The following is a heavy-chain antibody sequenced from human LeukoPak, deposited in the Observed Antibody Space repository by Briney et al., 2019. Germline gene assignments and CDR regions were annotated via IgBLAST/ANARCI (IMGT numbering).Heavy chain of an antibody. V-gene: IGHV3-30*02. J-gene: IGHJ3*02. CDR1: GFTFSSYG. Sequence: PGGSLRLSCAASGFTFSSYGMHWVRQAPGKGLELVAFIRYDGSNKYYADSVKGRFTISRDNSKNTLYLQMNSLRAEDTAVYYCVKDISSTITFDIWGQGTMDTVSS. CDR2: IRYDGSNK. D-gene: IGHD2-2*01. CDR3: VKDISSTITFDI.